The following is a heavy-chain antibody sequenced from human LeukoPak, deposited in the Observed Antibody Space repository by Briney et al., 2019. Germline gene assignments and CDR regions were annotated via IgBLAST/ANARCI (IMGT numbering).Heavy chain of an antibody. V-gene: IGHV1-69*13. CDR2: LIPIFDTP. Sequence: ASVKVSCKASGGAFNSYAINWVRQAPGQGLEWMGGLIPIFDTPNYAQNFQGRVTITADESTSTAYMELSSLRSDDTAVYYCARVDFGDYGGRDYWGQGTLVTVSS. CDR1: GGAFNSYA. CDR3: ARVDFGDYGGRDY. J-gene: IGHJ4*02. D-gene: IGHD4-17*01.